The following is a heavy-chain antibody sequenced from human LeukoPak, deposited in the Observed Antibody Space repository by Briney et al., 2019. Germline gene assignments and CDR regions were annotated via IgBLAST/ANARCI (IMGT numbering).Heavy chain of an antibody. J-gene: IGHJ6*02. CDR3: AKSSNSYYYGMDV. Sequence: VRSLRLSCAASGFTFSSYGMHWVRQAPGKGLEWVAVISYDGSNKYYAESVKGRFTISRDNSKNTLYLEMNSLRAEDTAVYYCAKSSNSYYYGMDVWGQGTTVTVSS. CDR1: GFTFSSYG. D-gene: IGHD2-2*01. CDR2: ISYDGSNK. V-gene: IGHV3-30*18.